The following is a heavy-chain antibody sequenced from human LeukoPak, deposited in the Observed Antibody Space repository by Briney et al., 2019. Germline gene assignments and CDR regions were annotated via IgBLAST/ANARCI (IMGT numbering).Heavy chain of an antibody. J-gene: IGHJ4*02. D-gene: IGHD2-15*01. Sequence: GRSLRLSCAASGFTFSSYAMHWVRQAPGKGLEWVAVISYDGSNKYYADSVKGRFTISRDNSKNTLYLQMNSLRAEDTAVYYCAKIAGAYCSGGSCEVDYWGQGTLVTVSS. CDR3: AKIAGAYCSGGSCEVDY. V-gene: IGHV3-30-3*02. CDR2: ISYDGSNK. CDR1: GFTFSSYA.